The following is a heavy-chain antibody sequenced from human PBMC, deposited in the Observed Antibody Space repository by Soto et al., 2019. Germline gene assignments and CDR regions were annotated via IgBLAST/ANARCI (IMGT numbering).Heavy chain of an antibody. CDR2: VYYSGST. Sequence: PSETLSLTCDVSGDSISTYYWIWIRQPPGKGLEWIGYVYYSGSTLYNPSLESRVTMSIDMSKKQVSLKLTSVIAADTAVYYCARTRMIESWIDYWGHGTLVTVSS. CDR1: GDSISTYY. D-gene: IGHD2-21*01. J-gene: IGHJ4*01. V-gene: IGHV4-59*01. CDR3: ARTRMIESWIDY.